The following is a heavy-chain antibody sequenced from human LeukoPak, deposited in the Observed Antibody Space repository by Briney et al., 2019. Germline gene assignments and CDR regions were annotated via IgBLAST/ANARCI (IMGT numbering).Heavy chain of an antibody. V-gene: IGHV4-59*01. J-gene: IGHJ5*02. CDR2: IYGSGST. D-gene: IGHD1-1*01. CDR3: AREGTSGTHLNWFDP. CDR1: GGSISSYY. Sequence: SETLSLTCGVSGGSISSYYWSWIRQPPGKGLEWIGHIYGSGSTNYNPSLKSRVTLSVDTSKNQFSLKLSSVTAADTAVYYCAREGTSGTHLNWFDPWGQGTLVTVSS.